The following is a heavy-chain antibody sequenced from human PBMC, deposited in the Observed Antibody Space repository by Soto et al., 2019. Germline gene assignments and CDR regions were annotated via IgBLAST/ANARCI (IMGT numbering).Heavy chain of an antibody. CDR2: MNPNSGNT. Sequence: ASVKVSCKASGYTFTSYDINWVRQATGQGLEWMGWMNPNSGNTGYAQKFQGRVTMNRNTSISTAYMELSSLKSEDTAVYYCARGNTYYYGSGSYQVWGQGAQVTVSS. CDR3: ARGNTYYYGSGSYQV. J-gene: IGHJ4*02. D-gene: IGHD3-10*01. CDR1: GYTFTSYD. V-gene: IGHV1-8*01.